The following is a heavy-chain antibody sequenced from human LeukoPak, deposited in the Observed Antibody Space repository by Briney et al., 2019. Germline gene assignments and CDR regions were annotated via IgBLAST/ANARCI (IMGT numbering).Heavy chain of an antibody. V-gene: IGHV1-46*01. CDR2: INPSGGST. CDR1: GYTLTSYY. Sequence: GASVKVSCKASGYTLTSYYMHWVRQAPGQGLEWMGIINPSGGSTSYAQKFQGRVTMTRDTPTSTVYMELSSLRSEDTAVYYCARDPTAKLAAAGISCWFDPWGQGTLVTVSS. J-gene: IGHJ5*02. D-gene: IGHD6-13*01. CDR3: ARDPTAKLAAAGISCWFDP.